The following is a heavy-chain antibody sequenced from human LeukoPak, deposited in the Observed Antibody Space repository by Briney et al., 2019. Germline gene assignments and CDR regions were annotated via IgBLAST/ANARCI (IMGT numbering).Heavy chain of an antibody. CDR1: GFTFSSSA. CDR2: IGGSGRST. V-gene: IGHV3-23*01. D-gene: IGHD4-17*01. J-gene: IGHJ4*02. Sequence: GGSLRLSCAASGFTFSSSAMSWVRQAAGKGLEWVSAIGGSGRSTYYADSVKGRFTISRDNSRNTLYLQVNSLRPEDAAIYCCAKGYGDYADWGQGTLVTVSS. CDR3: AKGYGDYAD.